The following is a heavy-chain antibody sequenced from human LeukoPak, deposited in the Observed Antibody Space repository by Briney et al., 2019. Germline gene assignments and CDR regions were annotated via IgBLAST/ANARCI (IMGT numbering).Heavy chain of an antibody. CDR1: GFTVSSNY. D-gene: IGHD1-26*01. CDR3: ARDIVGAQTY. J-gene: IGHJ4*02. V-gene: IGHV3-53*01. CDR2: IYSGGST. Sequence: GGSLRLSCAASGFTVSSNYMSWVRRAPGKGLEWVSVIYSGGSTYYADSVKGRFTISRDNSKNTLYLQMNSLRAEDTAVYYCARDIVGAQTYWGQGTLVTVSS.